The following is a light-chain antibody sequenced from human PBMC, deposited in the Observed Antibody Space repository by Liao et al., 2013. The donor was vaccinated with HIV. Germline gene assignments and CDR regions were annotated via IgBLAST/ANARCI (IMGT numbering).Light chain of an antibody. CDR3: QVWDSRSDHVV. CDR2: YDT. V-gene: IGLV3-21*01. J-gene: IGLJ2*01. CDR1: KVGSNG. Sequence: SYELAQPPSVSVAPGETARITCGGDKVGSNGVHWYQQKPGQAPAVVIYYDTERPSGIPERLSGSNSQNTATLTISRVEAGDEADYYCQVWDSRSDHVVFGGGTQLTVL.